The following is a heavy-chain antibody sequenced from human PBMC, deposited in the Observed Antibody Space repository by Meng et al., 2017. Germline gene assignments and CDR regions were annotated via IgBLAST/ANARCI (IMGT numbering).Heavy chain of an antibody. D-gene: IGHD6-19*01. Sequence: QVQWVEVGVGGGRPGRSLALPGAGSGFTFSSYGMHWVRQAPGKGLEWVAVIWYDGSNKYYADSVKGRFTISRDNSKNTLYLQMNSLRAEDTAVYYCARVVYSSGWSFDYWGQGTLVTVSS. V-gene: IGHV3-33*01. J-gene: IGHJ4*02. CDR3: ARVVYSSGWSFDY. CDR2: IWYDGSNK. CDR1: GFTFSSYG.